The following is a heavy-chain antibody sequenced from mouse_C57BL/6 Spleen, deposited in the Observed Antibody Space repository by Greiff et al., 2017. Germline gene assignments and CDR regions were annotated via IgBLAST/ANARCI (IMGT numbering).Heavy chain of an antibody. Sequence: QVQLQQSGPGLVQPSQSLSITCTVSGFSLTSYGVHWVRQSPGKGLEWLGVIWSGGSTDYNAAFISRLSISKDNSKSQVFFKMNSLQADDTAIYYCTRKTDYDGYFDVWGTGTTVTVSS. V-gene: IGHV2-2*01. CDR1: GFSLTSYG. CDR2: IWSGGST. CDR3: TRKTDYDGYFDV. J-gene: IGHJ1*03. D-gene: IGHD2-4*01.